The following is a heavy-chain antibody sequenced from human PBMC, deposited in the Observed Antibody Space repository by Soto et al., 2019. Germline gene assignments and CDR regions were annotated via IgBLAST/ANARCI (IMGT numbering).Heavy chain of an antibody. CDR2: ISSSGSTI. CDR3: ARVPGTYGDYDSSGYYMDV. V-gene: IGHV3-11*01. D-gene: IGHD4-17*01. CDR1: GFTFSDYY. Sequence: GGSLXLSXAAXGFTFSDYYMSWIRQAPGKGLEWVSYISSSGSTIYYADSVKGRFTISRDNAKNSLYLQMNSLRAEDTAVYYSARVPGTYGDYDSSGYYMDVWGKGTTVTVSS. J-gene: IGHJ6*03.